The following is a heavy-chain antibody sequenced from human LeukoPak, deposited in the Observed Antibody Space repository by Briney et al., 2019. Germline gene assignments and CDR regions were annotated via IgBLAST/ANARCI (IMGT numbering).Heavy chain of an antibody. J-gene: IGHJ6*03. D-gene: IGHD6-13*01. CDR2: MHYSGST. CDR3: ATFYSFSAYYYYYMDV. Sequence: SETLSLTCTVSSGSISTYYWSWIRQPPGKGLEWMGYMHYSGSTNYNPSLNSRITMSVDTSKNQFSLKLSSVTAADTAVYYCATFYSFSAYYYYYMDVWGKGTTVTVSS. CDR1: SGSISTYY. V-gene: IGHV4-59*01.